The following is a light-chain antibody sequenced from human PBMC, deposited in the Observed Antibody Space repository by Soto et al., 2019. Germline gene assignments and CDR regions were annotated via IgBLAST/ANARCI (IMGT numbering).Light chain of an antibody. CDR3: HHYDSSPPYT. J-gene: IGKJ2*01. Sequence: EIVLTQSPGTLSLSPGERATLSCRASQSVRSSYLAWYQQKPGQAPRLLIYGASSRATGIPDRFSGSGSGTDFTLTISRLEPEDFAVYYCHHYDSSPPYTFGQGTKLEIK. CDR1: QSVRSSY. CDR2: GAS. V-gene: IGKV3-20*01.